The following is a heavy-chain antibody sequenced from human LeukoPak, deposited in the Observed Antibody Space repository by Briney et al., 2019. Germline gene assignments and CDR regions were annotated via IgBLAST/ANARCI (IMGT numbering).Heavy chain of an antibody. V-gene: IGHV1-69*13. J-gene: IGHJ4*02. Sequence: SVKVSCKASGGTFSSYAISWVRQAPGQGLEWMGGIIPIFGTANYAQKFQGRVTITADESTSTAYMELSSLRSEDTAVYYCASGFVAAAGNSVGTLWYWGQGTLVTVSS. CDR3: ASGFVAAAGNSVGTLWY. CDR1: GGTFSSYA. D-gene: IGHD6-13*01. CDR2: IIPIFGTA.